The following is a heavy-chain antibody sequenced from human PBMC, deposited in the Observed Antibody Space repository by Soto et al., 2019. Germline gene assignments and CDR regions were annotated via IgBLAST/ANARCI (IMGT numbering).Heavy chain of an antibody. CDR1: GFTVSSNY. V-gene: IGHV3-53*01. J-gene: IGHJ6*02. Sequence: PGGSLRLSCAASGFTVSSNYMSWVRQAPGKGLEWVSVIYSGGSTYYADSVKGRFTISRDNSKNTLYLQMNSLRAEDTAVYYCARGPYDSSGYYYNYYYYYGMDVWGQGTTVTVSS. D-gene: IGHD3-22*01. CDR2: IYSGGST. CDR3: ARGPYDSSGYYYNYYYYYGMDV.